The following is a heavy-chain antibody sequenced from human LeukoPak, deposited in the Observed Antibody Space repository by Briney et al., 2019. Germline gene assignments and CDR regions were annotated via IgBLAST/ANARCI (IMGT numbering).Heavy chain of an antibody. Sequence: PSETLSLTCTVSGGSISSYYWSWIRQPPGKGLEWIGYIYYSGSTNYNPSLKSRVTISVDTSKNQFSLQLNSVTPEDTAVYYCTREASSGSYLPRFRDAFDIWGQGTMVTVSS. CDR3: TREASSGSYLPRFRDAFDI. V-gene: IGHV4-59*12. CDR1: GGSISSYY. D-gene: IGHD1-26*01. CDR2: IYYSGST. J-gene: IGHJ3*02.